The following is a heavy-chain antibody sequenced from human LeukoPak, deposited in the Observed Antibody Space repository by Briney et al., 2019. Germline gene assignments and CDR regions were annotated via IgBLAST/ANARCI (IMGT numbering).Heavy chain of an antibody. J-gene: IGHJ4*02. CDR3: TTGIRGD. Sequence: GGSLRLSCAASGFTFSSYWMSWVRQAPGKGLEWVGRIASKTDGGTTDYAAPVKGRFTISRDDSKNTLFLQMNSLKTEDTAVYYCTTGIRGDCGQGTLVTVSS. CDR2: IASKTDGGTT. V-gene: IGHV3-15*04. CDR1: GFTFSSYW.